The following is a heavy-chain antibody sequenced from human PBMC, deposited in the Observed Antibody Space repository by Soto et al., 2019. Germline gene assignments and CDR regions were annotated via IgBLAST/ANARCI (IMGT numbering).Heavy chain of an antibody. CDR2: IYYSGST. CDR1: GGSISSYY. V-gene: IGHV4-59*01. D-gene: IGHD4-17*01. Sequence: SETLSLTCPVSGGSISSYYWSWIRQPPGKGLEWIGYIYYSGSTNYNPSLKSQVTISVDTSKNQFSLKLSSVTAADTAVYYCARDSNGDYRFDYWGQGTLVTVSS. J-gene: IGHJ4*02. CDR3: ARDSNGDYRFDY.